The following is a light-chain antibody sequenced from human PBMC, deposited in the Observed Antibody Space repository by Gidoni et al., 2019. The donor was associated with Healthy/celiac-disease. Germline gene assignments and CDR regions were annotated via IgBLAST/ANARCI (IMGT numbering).Light chain of an antibody. CDR2: KAS. CDR3: QQYNSYSRT. J-gene: IGKJ1*01. CDR1: QSISSW. Sequence: DIQMTQSPSTLSASVGDRVTITCRASQSISSWLAWYQQKPGKAPKRLIYKASSVESGVPQRFSGSGSGTEFTLTISSLQPDDFATYYCQQYNSYSRTFGQGTKVEIK. V-gene: IGKV1-5*03.